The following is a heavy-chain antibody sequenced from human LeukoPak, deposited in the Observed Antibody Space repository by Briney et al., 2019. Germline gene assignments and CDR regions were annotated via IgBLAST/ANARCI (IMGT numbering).Heavy chain of an antibody. CDR1: GYTFTGYY. D-gene: IGHD5-18*01. V-gene: IGHV1-2*06. CDR2: INPNSGGT. CDR3: AKVGREPYTAMVTFYFDY. J-gene: IGHJ4*02. Sequence: ASVKVSCKASGYTFTGYYMYWVRQAPGQGLEWMGRINPNSGGTNYAQKFQGRVTMTRDTSISTAYMELSRLRSDDTAVYYCAKVGREPYTAMVTFYFDYWGQGTLVTVSS.